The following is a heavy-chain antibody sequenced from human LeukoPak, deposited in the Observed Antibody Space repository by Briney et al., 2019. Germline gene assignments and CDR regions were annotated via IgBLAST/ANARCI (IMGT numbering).Heavy chain of an antibody. CDR1: GFTVSSNY. V-gene: IGHV3-53*01. Sequence: PGGSLRLSWAASGFTVSSNYMSWVRQAPGKGLEWVSVIYSGGSTYYADSVKGRFTIARHNSKNTLYLQMNSLRAEDTAVYYCAKGGWSSWFDPWGQGTLVTVSS. J-gene: IGHJ5*02. D-gene: IGHD6-19*01. CDR3: AKGGWSSWFDP. CDR2: IYSGGST.